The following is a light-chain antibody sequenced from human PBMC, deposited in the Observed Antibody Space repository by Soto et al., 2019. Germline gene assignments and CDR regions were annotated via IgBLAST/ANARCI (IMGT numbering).Light chain of an antibody. Sequence: QSALTQPASVSGSPGQSITISCTGTSSDVGGYNFVSWYQQHPGKAPQLMISEVSNRPSGVSIRFSGSKSGNTASLTISGLQADDEADYYCSSYTSSTSYVFGTGTKVTVL. V-gene: IGLV2-14*01. CDR3: SSYTSSTSYV. J-gene: IGLJ1*01. CDR1: SSDVGGYNF. CDR2: EVS.